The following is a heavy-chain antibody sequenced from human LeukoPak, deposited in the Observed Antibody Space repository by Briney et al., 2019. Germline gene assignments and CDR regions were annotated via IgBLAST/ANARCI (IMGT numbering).Heavy chain of an antibody. D-gene: IGHD1-26*01. CDR1: GFTFTSYW. CDR2: IYPGDSDI. CDR3: ARLSGYRGGYFDY. Sequence: GESLKISCAGSGFTFTSYWIGWVRQMPGKGLEWMGIIYPGDSDIKYSQSLQGQVTISADKSISTAYLQWSSLKASDTAMYYCARLSGYRGGYFDYWGEGTLVSVSS. J-gene: IGHJ4*02. V-gene: IGHV5-51*01.